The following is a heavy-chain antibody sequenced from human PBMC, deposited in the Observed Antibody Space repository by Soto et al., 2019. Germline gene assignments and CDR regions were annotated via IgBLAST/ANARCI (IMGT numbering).Heavy chain of an antibody. D-gene: IGHD2-15*01. V-gene: IGHV3-33*01. J-gene: IGHJ3*02. CDR3: ARVLGRRCSGGSCYFSAAFDI. CDR2: IWYDGSNK. Sequence: GGSLRLSCAASGFTFSSYGMHWVRQAPGKGLEWVAVIWYDGSNKYYADSVKGRFTISRDNSKNTLYLQMNSLRAEDTAVYYCARVLGRRCSGGSCYFSAAFDIWGQGTMVTVSS. CDR1: GFTFSSYG.